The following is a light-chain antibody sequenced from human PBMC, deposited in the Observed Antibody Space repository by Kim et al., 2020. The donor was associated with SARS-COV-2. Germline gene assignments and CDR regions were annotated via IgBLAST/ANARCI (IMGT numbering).Light chain of an antibody. CDR1: QRVNISY. CDR2: STS. Sequence: SLGESATLSCRASQRVNISYLAWYQQKPGQAPRLLVNSTSSRATGIPDRFSGSGSGTDFTLTISRLEPEDTAVYYCQQYGSSPWTFGQGTKVDIK. CDR3: QQYGSSPWT. J-gene: IGKJ1*01. V-gene: IGKV3-20*01.